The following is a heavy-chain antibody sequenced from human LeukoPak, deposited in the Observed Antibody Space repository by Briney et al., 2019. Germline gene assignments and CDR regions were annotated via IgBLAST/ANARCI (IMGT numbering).Heavy chain of an antibody. D-gene: IGHD1-26*01. CDR2: INKGGTYI. J-gene: IGHJ4*02. Sequence: GGSLRLSCAASGFTFRDYTMNWVRQAPGKGLEWVSAINKGGTYIKYADSVKGRFTVSRDNAKNSLFLQMNSLRVEDTAVYYCAKDSPFGGNWGQGTLVTVSS. V-gene: IGHV3-21*01. CDR3: AKDSPFGGN. CDR1: GFTFRDYT.